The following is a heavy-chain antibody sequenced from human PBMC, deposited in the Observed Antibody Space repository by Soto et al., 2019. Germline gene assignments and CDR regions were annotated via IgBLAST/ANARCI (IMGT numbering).Heavy chain of an antibody. CDR3: AKEFGWELQLSHPYYNSGMDV. CDR2: MSFDGSNK. D-gene: IGHD1-1*01. V-gene: IGHV3-30*18. J-gene: IGHJ6*02. Sequence: QVQLVESGGGVVQPGRSLRLSCAASGFTFRSYGMHWVRQAPGKGLEWVALMSFDGSNKYYAESVRGRFTISSDNSKSTLYLQMDILRPEDTAVYYCAKEFGWELQLSHPYYNSGMDVWGQGTTVTVSS. CDR1: GFTFRSYG.